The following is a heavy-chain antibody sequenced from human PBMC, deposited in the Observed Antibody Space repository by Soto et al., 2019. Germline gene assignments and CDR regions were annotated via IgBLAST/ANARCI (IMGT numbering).Heavy chain of an antibody. Sequence: QVQLVQSGAEVKKPGSSVKVSCKASGGTFSSYTISWVRQAHGHGLEWMGRIIPILGIANYAQKFQGRVTITADKSTSTAYMELSSLRSEDTAVYYCARERGLSYYYYGMDVWGQGTTVTVSS. CDR2: IIPILGIA. CDR3: ARERGLSYYYYGMDV. J-gene: IGHJ6*02. D-gene: IGHD3-10*01. V-gene: IGHV1-69*08. CDR1: GGTFSSYT.